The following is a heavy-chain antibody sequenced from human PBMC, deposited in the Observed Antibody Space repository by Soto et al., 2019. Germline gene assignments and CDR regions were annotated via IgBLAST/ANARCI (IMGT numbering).Heavy chain of an antibody. Sequence: PSETLSLTCAVYGGSFSGYYWSWIRQPPGKGLEWIGEINHSGSTNYNPSLKSRVTISVDTSKNQFSLKLSSVTAADTAVYYCARERKGWSSGYYYSPYFDYWGQGTLVTVSS. CDR2: INHSGST. J-gene: IGHJ4*02. CDR3: ARERKGWSSGYYYSPYFDY. D-gene: IGHD3-22*01. CDR1: GGSFSGYY. V-gene: IGHV4-34*01.